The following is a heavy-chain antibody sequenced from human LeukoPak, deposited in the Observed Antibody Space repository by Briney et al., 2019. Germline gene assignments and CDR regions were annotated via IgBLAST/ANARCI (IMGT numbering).Heavy chain of an antibody. V-gene: IGHV3-30*02. J-gene: IGHJ4*02. CDR1: GFTFSSYG. CDR3: AKIVVVVAATLDDY. CDR2: IRYDGSNK. Sequence: GGSLRLSCAASGFTFSSYGMHWVRQAPGKGLEWVAFIRYDGSNKYYADSVKGRFTISRDNSKNTLYLQMNSLRAEDTAVYYRAKIVVVVAATLDDYWGQGTLVTVSS. D-gene: IGHD2-15*01.